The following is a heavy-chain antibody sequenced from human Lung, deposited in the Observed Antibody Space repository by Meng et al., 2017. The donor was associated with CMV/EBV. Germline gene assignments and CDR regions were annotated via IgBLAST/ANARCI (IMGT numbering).Heavy chain of an antibody. CDR1: GFTFNTYW. CDR2: LNQDGSQK. CDR3: ATDTGSH. J-gene: IGHJ4*02. Sequence: GESLKISCAASGFTFNTYWMTWVRQAPGKGLEWVATLNQDGSQKYYVDSVKGRFTVFKDNAKNSLSLQMSSLRVEDTAVYYCATDTGSHWGQGTLVTVSS. D-gene: IGHD3-10*01. V-gene: IGHV3-7*01.